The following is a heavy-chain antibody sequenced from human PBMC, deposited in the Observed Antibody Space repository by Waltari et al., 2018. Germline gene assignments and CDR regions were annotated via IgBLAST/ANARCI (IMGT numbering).Heavy chain of an antibody. Sequence: EVQLLESGGGLVQPGGSLRLSCAASGFTFSSYAMSWVRQAPGKGLEWVSAISGSGGSTYYADSVKGRFTISRDNSKNTLYLQMNSLRAEDTAVYYCAKGEYYYDSSGYYYELARVAEYFQHWGQGTLVTVSS. J-gene: IGHJ1*01. CDR2: ISGSGGST. V-gene: IGHV3-23*01. CDR3: AKGEYYYDSSGYYYELARVAEYFQH. CDR1: GFTFSSYA. D-gene: IGHD3-22*01.